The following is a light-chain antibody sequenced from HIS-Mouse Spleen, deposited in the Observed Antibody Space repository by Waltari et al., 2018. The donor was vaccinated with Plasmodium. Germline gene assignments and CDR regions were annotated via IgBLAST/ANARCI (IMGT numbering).Light chain of an antibody. Sequence: SYELTQPPSVSVSPGQTARIHCSGDALPKKYAYWYQQKSGQAPLLVIYEDSKRPSGIPERFSGSSSGTMATLTISGAQVEDEADYYCYSTDSSGNHRVFGGGTKLTVL. CDR1: ALPKKY. CDR3: YSTDSSGNHRV. J-gene: IGLJ3*02. CDR2: EDS. V-gene: IGLV3-10*01.